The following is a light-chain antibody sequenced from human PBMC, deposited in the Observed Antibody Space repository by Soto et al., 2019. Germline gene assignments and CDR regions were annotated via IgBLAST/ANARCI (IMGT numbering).Light chain of an antibody. J-gene: IGKJ3*01. V-gene: IGKV3-11*01. Sequence: EIVLTQSPDTLSLSPGERATLSCRASQSVRSSLAWYQQKPGPAPRLLIYDASNRATGIPARFSGSGSGTDFTLTISSLEPEDFAVYYCQQRSNWPPEFTFGPGTKVDIK. CDR1: QSVRSS. CDR2: DAS. CDR3: QQRSNWPPEFT.